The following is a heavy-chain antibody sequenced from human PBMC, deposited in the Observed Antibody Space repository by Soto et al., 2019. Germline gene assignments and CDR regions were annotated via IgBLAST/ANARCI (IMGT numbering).Heavy chain of an antibody. CDR3: AQDQTGITTDGVVRIEH. D-gene: IGHD6-13*01. CDR1: GFTFSTHA. CDR2: VSFDGSTK. Sequence: QVQLVESGGGVVQPGRSLRLSCAASGFTFSTHAMHWVRQAPGKGLECVAIVSFDGSTKYDADSVKGRFTLSRDHSKDTLYPQMSGLTPEDTAVYYGAQDQTGITTDGVVRIEHWGQGTLVTVSS. J-gene: IGHJ4*02. V-gene: IGHV3-30-3*01.